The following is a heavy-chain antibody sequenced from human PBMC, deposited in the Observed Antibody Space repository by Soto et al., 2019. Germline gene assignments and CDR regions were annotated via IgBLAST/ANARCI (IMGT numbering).Heavy chain of an antibody. Sequence: SETLSLTCAVSGGSISSSNWWSWVRQPPGKGLEWIGEIYHSGSTNYNPSLKSRVTISVDKSKNQFSLKLSSVTAADTAVYYCARSHCSSTSCYGMDVWGQGTTVTVSS. D-gene: IGHD2-2*01. J-gene: IGHJ6*02. V-gene: IGHV4-4*02. CDR3: ARSHCSSTSCYGMDV. CDR2: IYHSGST. CDR1: GGSISSSNW.